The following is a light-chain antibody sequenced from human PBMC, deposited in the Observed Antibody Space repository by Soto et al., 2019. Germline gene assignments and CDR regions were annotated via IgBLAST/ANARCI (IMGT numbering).Light chain of an antibody. CDR3: QQYGISPNT. CDR2: GGS. Sequence: EIVLTQSPGTLSLSPGEEATLSCRASQSVGSTSLAWYQQKPGQAPRLLIYGGSSRATGIPDRFGGSGSGTDFTLTISRLETEDFAVYWCQQYGISPNTFGQGTKVDIK. J-gene: IGKJ1*01. V-gene: IGKV3-20*01. CDR1: QSVGSTS.